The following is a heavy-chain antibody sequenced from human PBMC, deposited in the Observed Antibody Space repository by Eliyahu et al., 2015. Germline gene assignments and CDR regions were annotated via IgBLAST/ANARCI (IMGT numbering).Heavy chain of an antibody. CDR2: IYYSGST. V-gene: IGHV4-31*03. J-gene: IGHJ5*02. CDR3: AREGAPGGYGDYGGWFDP. CDR1: GCSIXSXXSX. Sequence: QVQLQESGPGLVKPSQTLSLTXXVPGCSIXSXXSXWSXXRQHPGKGLVWIGYIYYSGSTYYNPSLKSRVTISVDTSKNQFSLKLSSVTAADTAVYYCAREGAPGGYGDYGGWFDPWGQGTLVTVSS. D-gene: IGHD4-17*01.